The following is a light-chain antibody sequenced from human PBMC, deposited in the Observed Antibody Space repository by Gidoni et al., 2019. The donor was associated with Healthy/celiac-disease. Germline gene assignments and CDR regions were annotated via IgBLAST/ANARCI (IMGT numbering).Light chain of an antibody. CDR1: QSISSY. J-gene: IGKJ4*01. Sequence: DIQMTQSPSSLSASVGDRVTITCRASQSISSYLNWYQQKPGKAPKLLIYAASSLQSGVPSRFSDSGSGTDFTLTISSLQPEDFATYYCQQSYSTPTFGGGTKVEIK. V-gene: IGKV1-39*01. CDR3: QQSYSTPT. CDR2: AAS.